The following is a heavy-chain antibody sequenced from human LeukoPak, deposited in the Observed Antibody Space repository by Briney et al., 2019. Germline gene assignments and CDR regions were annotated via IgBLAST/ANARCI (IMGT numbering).Heavy chain of an antibody. CDR3: AKRAGYTAMVPIDY. CDR2: ISGSGGTT. V-gene: IGHV3-23*01. CDR1: GFTFSSYA. D-gene: IGHD5-18*01. Sequence: PGGSLRLSCAASGFTFSSYAMSWVRQAPGKGLEWVSAISGSGGTTYYADSVKGRFTISRDNSKNTLCLQMNSLRAEDTAVYYCAKRAGYTAMVPIDYWGQGTLVTVSS. J-gene: IGHJ4*02.